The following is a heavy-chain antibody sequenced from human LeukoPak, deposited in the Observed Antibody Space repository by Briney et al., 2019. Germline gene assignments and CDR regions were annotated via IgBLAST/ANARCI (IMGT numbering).Heavy chain of an antibody. J-gene: IGHJ5*02. Sequence: GGSLRLSCAASGFTFSSYWMHWVRQAPGKGLVWVSRINSDGSSTSYADSVKGRFTISRDNAKNTLYLQMNSLRAEDTAVYYCAGAYGSGRGNWFDPWGQGTLVTVSS. CDR1: GFTFSSYW. D-gene: IGHD3-10*01. CDR2: INSDGSST. V-gene: IGHV3-74*01. CDR3: AGAYGSGRGNWFDP.